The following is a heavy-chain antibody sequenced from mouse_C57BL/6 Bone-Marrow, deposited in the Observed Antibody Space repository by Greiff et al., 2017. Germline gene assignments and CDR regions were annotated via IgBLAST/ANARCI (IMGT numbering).Heavy chain of an antibody. CDR2: INPNNGGT. D-gene: IGHD2-2*01. Sequence: VQLKESGPELVKPGASVKMSCKASGYTFTDYNMHWVKQSHGKSLEWIGYINPNNGGTSYNQKFKGKATLTVNKSSSTAYMELRSLTSEDSAVYYCARSRGLWLRRLFAYWGQGTLVTVSA. J-gene: IGHJ3*01. CDR3: ARSRGLWLRRLFAY. V-gene: IGHV1-22*01. CDR1: GYTFTDYN.